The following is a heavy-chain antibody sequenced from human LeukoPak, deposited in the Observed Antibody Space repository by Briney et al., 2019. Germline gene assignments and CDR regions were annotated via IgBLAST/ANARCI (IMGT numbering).Heavy chain of an antibody. CDR2: ISAYNGNT. D-gene: IGHD6-6*01. V-gene: IGHV1-18*01. Sequence: ASVKVSCKASGYTFTSYGISWVRQAPGQGLEWMGWISAYNGNTNYAQKLQGRVTMTIDTSTSTAYMELRSLRSDDTAVYYCARVPAARRASTFLNWFDPWGQGTLVTVSS. CDR3: ARVPAARRASTFLNWFDP. J-gene: IGHJ5*02. CDR1: GYTFTSYG.